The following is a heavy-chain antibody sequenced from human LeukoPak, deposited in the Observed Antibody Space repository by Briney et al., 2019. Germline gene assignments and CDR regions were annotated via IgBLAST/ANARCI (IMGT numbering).Heavy chain of an antibody. CDR2: ISSSATYI. CDR3: ARDRRYCSTTSCYAWPYFYGMDV. Sequence: AGGSLRLSCGGSGFTFSSYTMNWVRQAPGKGLEWVASISSSATYIYYADSVRGRFTISRDDAKKSVFLHMNSLRAEDTAVYYCARDRRYCSTTSCYAWPYFYGMDVWGQGTTVTVSS. V-gene: IGHV3-21*01. J-gene: IGHJ6*02. D-gene: IGHD2-2*01. CDR1: GFTFSSYT.